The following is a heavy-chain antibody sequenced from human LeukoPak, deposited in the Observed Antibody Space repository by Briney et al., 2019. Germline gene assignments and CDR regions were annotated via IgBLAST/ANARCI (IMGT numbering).Heavy chain of an antibody. CDR2: STHTGST. CDR1: GGSFSGHY. V-gene: IGHV4-34*01. CDR3: ARHRPTQYSYGLQNWFDP. Sequence: SETLSLTCAVYGGSFSGHYWTWIRQAPGKGLEWIGESTHTGSTNYNPSLKSRVTISVDTSKNQFSLKLSSVTAADTAVYYCARHRPTQYSYGLQNWFDPWGQGTLVTVSS. J-gene: IGHJ5*02. D-gene: IGHD5-18*01.